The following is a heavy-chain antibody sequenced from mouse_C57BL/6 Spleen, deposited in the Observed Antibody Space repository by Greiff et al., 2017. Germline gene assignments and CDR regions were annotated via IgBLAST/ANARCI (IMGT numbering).Heavy chain of an antibody. CDR1: GYTFTSYW. V-gene: IGHV1-50*01. Sequence: VQLQQPGAELVKPGASVKLSCKASGYTFTSYWMQWVKQRPGQGLEWIGEIDPSDSYTNYNQKFKGKATLTVDTSSSTAYMQLSSLTSEDSAVYYCAITGTPDYWGQGTTLTVSS. J-gene: IGHJ2*01. CDR3: AITGTPDY. D-gene: IGHD4-1*01. CDR2: IDPSDSYT.